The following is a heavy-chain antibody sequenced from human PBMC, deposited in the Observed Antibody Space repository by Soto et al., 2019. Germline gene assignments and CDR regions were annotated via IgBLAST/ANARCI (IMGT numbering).Heavy chain of an antibody. D-gene: IGHD3-22*01. CDR1: GGSTSSGDYY. CDR2: IYYSGST. J-gene: IGHJ2*01. Sequence: PSETLSLTCTVSGGSTSSGDYYWSWIRQPPGKGLEWIGYIYYSGSTYYNPSLKSRITISVDTSKNQFSLKLSSVTAADTAVYYCARSGPLYDSTGFYWYFDLWGRGTLVTVS. CDR3: ARSGPLYDSTGFYWYFDL. V-gene: IGHV4-30-4*01.